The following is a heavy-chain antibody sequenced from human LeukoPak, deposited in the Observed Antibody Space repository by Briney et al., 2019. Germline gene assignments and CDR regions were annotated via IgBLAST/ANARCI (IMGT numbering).Heavy chain of an antibody. Sequence: GGSLRLSCAASGFTFDDYAMHWVRQAPGKGLEWVSGISWNSGSIGYADSVKGRFTISRDNAKNSVHLQMNSLRAEDTAFYYCTKGTPYCGDYGEETKYYFYYWGQGTLVTVSS. CDR1: GFTFDDYA. J-gene: IGHJ4*02. V-gene: IGHV3-9*01. CDR2: ISWNSGSI. CDR3: TKGTPYCGDYGEETKYYFYY. D-gene: IGHD4-17*01.